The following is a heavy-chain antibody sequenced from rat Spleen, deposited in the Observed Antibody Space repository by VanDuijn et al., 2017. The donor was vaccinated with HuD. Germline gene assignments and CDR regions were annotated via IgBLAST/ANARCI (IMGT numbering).Heavy chain of an antibody. CDR1: GFTFNNYW. Sequence: EVQLVESGGGLVQPGRSLKLSCVASGFTFNNYWMSWIRQAPGKGLEWVASITNTGGSIYYPDSVKGRFTISRDNAQNTLYLQMNSLRSEDTATYYCTRDPRNDWYFDFWGPGTMVTVSS. CDR2: ITNTGGSI. CDR3: TRDPRNDWYFDF. V-gene: IGHV5-31*01. J-gene: IGHJ1*01.